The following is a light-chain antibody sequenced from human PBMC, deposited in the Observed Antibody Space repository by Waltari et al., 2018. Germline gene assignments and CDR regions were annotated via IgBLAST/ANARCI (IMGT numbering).Light chain of an antibody. CDR1: NLGRKY. V-gene: IGLV3-1*01. Sequence: SYELTQPPSVSVSPGQRATITCSADNLGRKYVCWYHQKAGQSPVLVMYQDSNRPSGIPDRFSGCNSGNTANLTISETQTMDEADYYCQAWDSSSVVFGGGTKLTVL. CDR3: QAWDSSSVV. J-gene: IGLJ3*02. CDR2: QDS.